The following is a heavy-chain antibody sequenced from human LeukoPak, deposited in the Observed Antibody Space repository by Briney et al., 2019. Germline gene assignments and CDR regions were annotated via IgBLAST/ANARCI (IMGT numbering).Heavy chain of an antibody. CDR1: GFTVSSNY. V-gene: IGHV3-53*01. CDR3: ARDLHDVIAAAAGSCGY. D-gene: IGHD6-13*01. Sequence: GGSLRLSCAASGFTVSSNYMSWVRQAPGKGLEWVSVIYSGGITYYADSVKGRVTISRDNSKNTLYLQMSSLRAEDTAVYYCARDLHDVIAAAAGSCGYWGQGTLVTVSS. CDR2: IYSGGIT. J-gene: IGHJ4*02.